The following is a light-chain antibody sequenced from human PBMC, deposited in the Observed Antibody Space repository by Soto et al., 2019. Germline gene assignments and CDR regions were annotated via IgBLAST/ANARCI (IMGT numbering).Light chain of an antibody. CDR3: QQYNDSPLT. CDR1: QSVSSK. CDR2: GAS. V-gene: IGKV3-15*01. Sequence: EIVMTQSPATLSVSPGEGATLSCRASQSVSSKLAWYQQKPGQAPRLLIYGASTRATGIPARFSGSGSGTDFTLTISRLEPEDFAVYYCQQYNDSPLTFGGGTKVDIK. J-gene: IGKJ4*01.